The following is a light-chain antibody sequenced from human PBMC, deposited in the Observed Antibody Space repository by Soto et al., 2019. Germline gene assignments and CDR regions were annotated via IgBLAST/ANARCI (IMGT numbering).Light chain of an antibody. CDR3: QHYEKLPLT. CDR2: DAS. CDR1: KDISNY. Sequence: DIQMTQSPSSLSASVGDRVTITCQASKDISNYLNWYQQKPGKAPKLLIYDASNLETGVPSRVSGSGSGTDFTVTISSRRPEDRATEYSQHYEKLPLTFGGGTKVESK. V-gene: IGKV1-33*01. J-gene: IGKJ4*01.